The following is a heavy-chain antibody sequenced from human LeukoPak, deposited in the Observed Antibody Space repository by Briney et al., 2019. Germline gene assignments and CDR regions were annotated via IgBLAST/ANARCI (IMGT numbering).Heavy chain of an antibody. CDR1: GFTFSAYW. Sequence: PGGSLRLSCAVSGFTFSAYWMHWVRQAPGKGLVWFSRIDSDGSSTNYADSVKGRFTISRDNAKNTLYLQMDSLRAEDTAVYYCARDGARGDCSGASCFDSWGQGTLVTVSS. V-gene: IGHV3-74*01. CDR3: ARDGARGDCSGASCFDS. J-gene: IGHJ5*01. CDR2: IDSDGSST. D-gene: IGHD2-15*01.